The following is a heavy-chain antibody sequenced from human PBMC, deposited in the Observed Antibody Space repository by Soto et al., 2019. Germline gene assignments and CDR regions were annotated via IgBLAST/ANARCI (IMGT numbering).Heavy chain of an antibody. V-gene: IGHV4-34*01. D-gene: IGHD6-19*01. CDR1: GGSFSGYY. J-gene: IGHJ4*02. CDR2: INHSGST. Sequence: PSETLSLTCAVHGGSFSGYYWSWIRQPPGKGLEWIGEINHSGSTNYNPSLKSRVTISVDTSKNQFSVRLSSVTAADTAVYYCATFSVLGAVAESWGRGTLVTVSS. CDR3: ATFSVLGAVAES.